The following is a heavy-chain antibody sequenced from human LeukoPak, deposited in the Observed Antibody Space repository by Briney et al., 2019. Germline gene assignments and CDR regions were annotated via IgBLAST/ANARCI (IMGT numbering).Heavy chain of an antibody. CDR1: GFTFSSYW. CDR2: INSDGSST. CDR3: ARVGYSYGWDDAVDI. D-gene: IGHD5-18*01. Sequence: GGSLRLSCAASGFTFSSYWMHWVRQAPGKGLVWVSRINSDGSSTSYADSVKGRFTISRDNAKNTLYLQMNSLRAEDTAVYYCARVGYSYGWDDAVDIWGQGTMVTVSS. V-gene: IGHV3-74*01. J-gene: IGHJ3*02.